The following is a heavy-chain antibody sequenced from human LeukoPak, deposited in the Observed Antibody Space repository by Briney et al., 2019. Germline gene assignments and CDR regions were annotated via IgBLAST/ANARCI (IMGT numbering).Heavy chain of an antibody. Sequence: GSLRLSCAASGFTFSSYWMSWVRQAPGKGLEWVANIKQDGSEKYYVDSVKGRFTISRDNAKNSLYLQMNSLRAEDTAVYYCARDRRGYSGYDAGGYWGQGTLVTASS. V-gene: IGHV3-7*01. J-gene: IGHJ4*02. CDR1: GFTFSSYW. D-gene: IGHD5-12*01. CDR2: IKQDGSEK. CDR3: ARDRRGYSGYDAGGY.